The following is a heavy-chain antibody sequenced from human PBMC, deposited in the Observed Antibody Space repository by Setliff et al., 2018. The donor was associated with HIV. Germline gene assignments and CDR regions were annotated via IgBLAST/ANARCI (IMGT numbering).Heavy chain of an antibody. D-gene: IGHD2-21*02. J-gene: IGHJ5*01. Sequence: GGSLRLSCAASGFTFSSYAMTWVRQAPGKGLEWVSGISGSGGSTYYADSVKGRFTISRDNSKNTLYLQMNSLRAEDTAVHYCTPIHNYTDHCPDSWGQGTLVTVSS. CDR3: TPIHNYTDHCPDS. CDR1: GFTFSSYA. V-gene: IGHV3-23*01. CDR2: ISGSGGST.